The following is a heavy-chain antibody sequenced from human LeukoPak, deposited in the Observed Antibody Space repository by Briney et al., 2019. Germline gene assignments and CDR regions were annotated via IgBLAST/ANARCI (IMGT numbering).Heavy chain of an antibody. CDR3: ARDEANYYDSSGYGFDY. V-gene: IGHV3-21*01. D-gene: IGHD3-22*01. J-gene: IGHJ4*02. Sequence: GGSLRLSCAASGFTFSSYSINWVRQAPGKGLEWVSSISSSSSYIYYADSVKGRFTISRDNAKNSLYLQMNSLRAEDTAVYYCARDEANYYDSSGYGFDYWGQGTLVTVSS. CDR1: GFTFSSYS. CDR2: ISSSSSYI.